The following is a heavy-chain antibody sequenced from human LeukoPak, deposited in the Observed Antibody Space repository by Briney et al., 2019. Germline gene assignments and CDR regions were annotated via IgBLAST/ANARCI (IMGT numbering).Heavy chain of an antibody. V-gene: IGHV3-23*01. CDR3: AKGGPQFFDY. Sequence: GGSLRLSCVASGFTFSNYAMTWVRQAPGKGLEWVSTISGSGGTTNYAGSVKGRFTIFRDSSKSTLYLQMNSLRAEDTAVYFCAKGGPQFFDYWGQGSLVTVSS. CDR2: ISGSGGTT. CDR1: GFTFSNYA. D-gene: IGHD5-24*01. J-gene: IGHJ4*02.